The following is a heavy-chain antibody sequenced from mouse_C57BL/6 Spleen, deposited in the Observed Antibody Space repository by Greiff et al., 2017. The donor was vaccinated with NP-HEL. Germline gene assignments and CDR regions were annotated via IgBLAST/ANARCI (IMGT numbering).Heavy chain of an antibody. CDR2: IYPGDGDT. V-gene: IGHV1-82*01. CDR3: ATGSFDY. J-gene: IGHJ2*01. Sequence: QVQLQQSGSELVKPGASVKISCKASGYAFSSSWMNWVKQRPGKGLEWIGRIYPGDGDTNYNGKFKGKATLTADKSSSTAYMQLSSLTSEDSAVYFCATGSFDYWGQGTTLTVSS. CDR1: GYAFSSSW.